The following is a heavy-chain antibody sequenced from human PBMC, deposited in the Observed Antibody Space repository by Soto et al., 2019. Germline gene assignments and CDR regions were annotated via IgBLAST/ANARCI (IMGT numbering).Heavy chain of an antibody. V-gene: IGHV4-59*08. CDR3: AMWMGIWSGYYASNYYYYYRDV. Sequence: SETLSLTCTVSGGSISSYYWSWIRQPPGKGLEWIGYIYYSGSTNYNPSLKSRVTISVDTSKNQFSLKLSSVTAADTAVYYCAMWMGIWSGYYASNYYYYYRDVWGKGTTVTVSS. CDR1: GGSISSYY. D-gene: IGHD3-3*01. J-gene: IGHJ6*03. CDR2: IYYSGST.